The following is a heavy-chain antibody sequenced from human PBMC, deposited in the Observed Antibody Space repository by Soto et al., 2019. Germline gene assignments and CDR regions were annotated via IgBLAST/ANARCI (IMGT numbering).Heavy chain of an antibody. CDR1: GGSVSSNIAA. V-gene: IGHV6-1*01. D-gene: IGHD3-10*01. CDR3: TGITWFRGMDV. CDR2: TYYKSKWNN. J-gene: IGHJ6*02. Sequence: PSQTLSLTFSISGGSVSSNIAAWNWIRHSPSRGLEWLGRTYYKSKWNNDYALSVKSRITINPDTSKNQFSLHLYSVTPEDTAVYYCTGITWFRGMDVWGQGTPVTVSS.